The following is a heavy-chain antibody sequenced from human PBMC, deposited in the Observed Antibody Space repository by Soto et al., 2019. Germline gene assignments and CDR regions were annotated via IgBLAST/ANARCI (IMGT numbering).Heavy chain of an antibody. CDR3: AVDIEVTGMGYYYFDY. V-gene: IGHV3-66*01. CDR2: IYADGTT. D-gene: IGHD2-15*01. Sequence: EVQLVDSGGGLVRTGGSLRLSCAASGFTVSSNYISWVRQAPGKGLEWVSVIYADGTTYYADSVKDRFTISRDNSKNTVSLQMSSLRAEDTAVYYCAVDIEVTGMGYYYFDYWGQGALVTVSS. CDR1: GFTVSSNY. J-gene: IGHJ4*02.